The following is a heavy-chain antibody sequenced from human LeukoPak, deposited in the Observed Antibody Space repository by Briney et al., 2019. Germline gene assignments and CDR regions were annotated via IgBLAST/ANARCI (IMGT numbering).Heavy chain of an antibody. J-gene: IGHJ4*02. CDR1: GFTFSSYC. D-gene: IGHD3-10*01. V-gene: IGHV3-23*01. Sequence: GGSLRLSCAASGFTFSSYCMSWVRQAPGKGLEWVSGIGISGGSTYYADPVKGRFTISRDNSKNTLYLQMNSLRAEDTAFYYCAKDHGSGSYYNLPDYWGQGTLVTVSS. CDR2: IGISGGST. CDR3: AKDHGSGSYYNLPDY.